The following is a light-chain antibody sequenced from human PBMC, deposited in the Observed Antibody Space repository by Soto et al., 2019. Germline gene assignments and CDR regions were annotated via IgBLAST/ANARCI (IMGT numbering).Light chain of an antibody. CDR1: SSDVGAYNY. CDR3: SSYTSATTYV. CDR2: DVS. J-gene: IGLJ1*01. Sequence: SVLTQPASVSRSPGPSIPFSCTGTSSDVGAYNYDSWYQQYPGEAPKVIIYDVSHRPAGVSNRFSGSKSGNTASLTISGPQTQDEADYYCSSYTSATTYVFGTGTKVTV. V-gene: IGLV2-14*01.